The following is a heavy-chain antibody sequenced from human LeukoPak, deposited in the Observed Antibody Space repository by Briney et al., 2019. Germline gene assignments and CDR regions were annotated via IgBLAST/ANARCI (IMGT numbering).Heavy chain of an antibody. CDR2: INPNSGGT. Sequence: ASVKVSCKASGYTFTGYYMHWVRQAPGQGLEWMGWINPNSGGTNYAQKFQGWVTMTRDTSISTAYMELRSLRSDDTAVYYCSAGATTYCGEDCYPSFFFYHGIDVWGQGTTVTVSS. J-gene: IGHJ6*02. V-gene: IGHV1-2*04. CDR3: SAGATTYCGEDCYPSFFFYHGIDV. CDR1: GYTFTGYY. D-gene: IGHD2-21*02.